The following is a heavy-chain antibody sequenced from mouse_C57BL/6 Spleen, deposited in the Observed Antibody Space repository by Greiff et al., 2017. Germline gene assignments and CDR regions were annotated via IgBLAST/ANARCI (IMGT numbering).Heavy chain of an antibody. CDR2: IDPSDSET. Sequence: VQLQQPGAELVRPGSSVKLSCKASGYTLSSYWMHWVKQRPIQGLEWIGNIDPSDSETHYNQKFKDKATLTGDKSSSTDYMRLSSLTSEDSAVYCCAKEGFFDYWGQGTTLTVSS. CDR1: GYTLSSYW. J-gene: IGHJ2*01. CDR3: AKEGFFDY. V-gene: IGHV1-52*01.